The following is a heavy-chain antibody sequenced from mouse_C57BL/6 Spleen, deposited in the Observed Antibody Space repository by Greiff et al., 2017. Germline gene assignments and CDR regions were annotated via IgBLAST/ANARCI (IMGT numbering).Heavy chain of an antibody. CDR3: SRGGGEAWFDY. J-gene: IGHJ3*01. D-gene: IGHD1-1*02. CDR2: IHPYNDDT. V-gene: IGHV1-47*01. Sequence: VQLQQSGAELVKPGASVKMSCKASGYTFTTYSIHWMKQNPGKSLEWIGNIHPYNDDTTYNEKFKGKDTLTVDKSSSTVYLELNRLTSDDSAVYCCSRGGGEAWFDYGGRGTLVTVSA. CDR1: GYTFTTYS.